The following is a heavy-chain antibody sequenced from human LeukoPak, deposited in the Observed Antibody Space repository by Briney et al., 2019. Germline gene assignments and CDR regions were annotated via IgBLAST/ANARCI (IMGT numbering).Heavy chain of an antibody. CDR3: ARGSYAYYYYGMDV. Sequence: GGSLRLSCAASGFTFSSYTIHWVRQPPGKGLEWVAVIWYDGSNKYYADSVKGRFTISRDNSKNTLYLQMNSLRAEDTAVYYCARGSYAYYYYGMDVWGQGTTVTVSS. J-gene: IGHJ6*02. V-gene: IGHV3-33*08. CDR1: GFTFSSYT. CDR2: IWYDGSNK.